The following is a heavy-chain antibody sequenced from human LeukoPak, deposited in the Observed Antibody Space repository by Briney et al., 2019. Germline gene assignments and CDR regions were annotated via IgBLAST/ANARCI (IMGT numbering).Heavy chain of an antibody. CDR3: ARDGVRGFGY. J-gene: IGHJ4*02. CDR1: GDSISNYY. D-gene: IGHD3-10*01. CDR2: IYSSGNT. V-gene: IGHV4-4*07. Sequence: SETLSLTCTVSGDSISNYYWNWIRQPAGKGLEWIGRIYSSGNTNYNPSLKRRVTLPIDTSKNQFSLNLSSVTAADTGVYYCARDGVRGFGYWGQGTLVTVSS.